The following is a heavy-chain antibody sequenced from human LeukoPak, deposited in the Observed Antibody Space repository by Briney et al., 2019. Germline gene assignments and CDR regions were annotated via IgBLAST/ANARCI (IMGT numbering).Heavy chain of an antibody. J-gene: IGHJ4*02. V-gene: IGHV3-21*01. CDR3: ARFMDTAMAYFDY. CDR1: GFTFSSYS. CDR2: ISSSSSYI. Sequence: GGSLRLSCAAYGFTFSSYSMNWVRQAPGKGLEWVSSISSSSSYIYYADSVKGRFTISRDNAKKSLYLQMNSLRVEDTAVYYCARFMDTAMAYFDYWGQGTLVTVSS. D-gene: IGHD5-18*01.